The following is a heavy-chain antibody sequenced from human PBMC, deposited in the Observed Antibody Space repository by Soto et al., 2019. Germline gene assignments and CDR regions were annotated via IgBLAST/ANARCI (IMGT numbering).Heavy chain of an antibody. J-gene: IGHJ4*02. Sequence: DVQLLESGGGLVQPGGSLRLSCVASGFSFSANAMTWVRQAPGKGLEWVASILHIGDSAYYADSVKGRFTISRDNSKRTLYLQMNSLRAEDTAVYYCARMGLSNNDYWGQGTLVTVSS. D-gene: IGHD1-1*01. CDR3: ARMGLSNNDY. CDR2: ILHIGDSA. CDR1: GFSFSANA. V-gene: IGHV3-23*01.